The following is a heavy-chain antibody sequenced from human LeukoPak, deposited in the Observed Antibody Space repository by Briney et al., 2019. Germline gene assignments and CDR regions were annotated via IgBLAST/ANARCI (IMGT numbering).Heavy chain of an antibody. Sequence: SETLSLTCAVYGGSFSGYYWSWIRQPPGKGLEWIGYIYYSGSTNYNPSLKSRVTISVDTSKNQFSLKLSSVTAADTAVYYCARVFSSGWYETFDYWGQGTLVTVSS. CDR3: ARVFSSGWYETFDY. CDR2: IYYSGST. D-gene: IGHD6-19*01. CDR1: GGSFSGYY. J-gene: IGHJ4*02. V-gene: IGHV4-59*01.